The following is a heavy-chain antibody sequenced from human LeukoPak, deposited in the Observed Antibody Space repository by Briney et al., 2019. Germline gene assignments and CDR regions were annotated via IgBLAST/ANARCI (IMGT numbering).Heavy chain of an antibody. CDR3: ARDRGGGHMDV. CDR2: IDTTGDT. J-gene: IGHJ6*03. D-gene: IGHD2-15*01. CDR1: GFTFSTYN. V-gene: IGHV3-13*01. Sequence: GGSLRLSCAASGFTFSTYNMHWVRQATGKGLEWVSAIDTTGDTYYPGSVKGRFTISRENAKNSLYLQMNSLRAGDTAVYYCARDRGGGHMDVWGKGTTVTVSS.